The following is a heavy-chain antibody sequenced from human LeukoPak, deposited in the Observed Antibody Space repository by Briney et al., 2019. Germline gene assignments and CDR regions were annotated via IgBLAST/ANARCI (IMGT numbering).Heavy chain of an antibody. J-gene: IGHJ4*02. CDR2: ISGYNGNT. CDR1: GYSFTRDG. CDR3: TRDVRGVFDY. D-gene: IGHD2-8*01. Sequence: ASVKVSCKASGYSFTRDGISWVRQAPGQGLEWMAWISGYNGNTNYAQKFQGRVTTTKDTSTSTAYMELGSLTSEDTAVYYCTRDVRGVFDYWGQGTLVTVSS. V-gene: IGHV1-18*01.